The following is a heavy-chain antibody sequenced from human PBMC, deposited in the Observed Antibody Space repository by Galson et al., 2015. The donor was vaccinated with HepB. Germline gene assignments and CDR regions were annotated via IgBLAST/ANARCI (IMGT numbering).Heavy chain of an antibody. CDR1: GYTFTSYY. D-gene: IGHD3-22*01. J-gene: IGHJ6*02. CDR2: INPSGGST. V-gene: IGHV1-46*04. CDR3: ARVDYYDSSGTPGDGMDV. Sequence: SVKVSCKASGYTFTSYYMHWVRQAPGQGLEWMGIINPSGGSTSYAQKLQGRVTMTRDTSTSTVCMELSSLRSEDTAVYYCARVDYYDSSGTPGDGMDVWGQGTTVTVSS.